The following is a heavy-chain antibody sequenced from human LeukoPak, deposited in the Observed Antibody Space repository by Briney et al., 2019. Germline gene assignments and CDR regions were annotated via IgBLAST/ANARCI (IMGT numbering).Heavy chain of an antibody. CDR1: GYTFTGYY. CDR3: AKWELPQPGNWGYEYYYMDV. CDR2: INPNSGGT. V-gene: IGHV1-2*02. Sequence: GASVKVSCKASGYTFTGYYMHWVRQAPGQGLEWMGWINPNSGGTNYAQKFQGRVTMTRDTSISTAHMELSRLRSDDTAVYYRAKWELPQPGNWGYEYYYMDVWGKGTTVTVSS. D-gene: IGHD1-26*01. J-gene: IGHJ6*03.